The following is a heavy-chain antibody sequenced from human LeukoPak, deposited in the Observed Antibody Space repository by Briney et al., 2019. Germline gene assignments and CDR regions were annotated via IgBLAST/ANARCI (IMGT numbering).Heavy chain of an antibody. J-gene: IGHJ5*02. CDR1: GFTFSSYS. CDR2: ISSSSSYI. Sequence: GGSLRLSCVASGFTFSSYSMNWVRQAPGKGLEWVSSISSSSSYIYYADSVKGRFTISRDNAKNSLYLQMNSLRAEDTAVYYCARGSGNNLFDPWGQGTLVTVSS. V-gene: IGHV3-21*01. D-gene: IGHD3-10*01. CDR3: ARGSGNNLFDP.